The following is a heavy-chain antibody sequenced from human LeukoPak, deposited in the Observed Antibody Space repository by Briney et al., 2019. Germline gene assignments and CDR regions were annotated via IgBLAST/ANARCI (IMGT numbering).Heavy chain of an antibody. Sequence: SETLSLTCAVYGGSFSGCYWSWIRQPPGKGLEWIGEINHSGSTNYNPSLRSRVTISVDTSKNQFSLKLGSVTAADTAVYYCARDITIFGVVQSPRGNMDVWGKGTTVTVSS. CDR1: GGSFSGCY. V-gene: IGHV4-34*01. D-gene: IGHD3-3*01. CDR3: ARDITIFGVVQSPRGNMDV. J-gene: IGHJ6*03. CDR2: INHSGST.